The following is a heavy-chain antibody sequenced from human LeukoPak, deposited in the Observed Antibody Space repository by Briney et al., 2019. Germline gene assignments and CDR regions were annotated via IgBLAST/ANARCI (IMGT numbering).Heavy chain of an antibody. D-gene: IGHD3-10*01. Sequence: SQTLSLTCTVSGGSISSGGYYWSWIRQHPGKGLEWIGYIYYSGSTYYNPSLKSRVTISVDTSKNQFSLKLSSVTAADTAVYYCARYKSSGSGRTYNWFDPWGQGTLVTVSS. CDR2: IYYSGST. V-gene: IGHV4-31*03. CDR3: ARYKSSGSGRTYNWFDP. J-gene: IGHJ5*02. CDR1: GGSISSGGYY.